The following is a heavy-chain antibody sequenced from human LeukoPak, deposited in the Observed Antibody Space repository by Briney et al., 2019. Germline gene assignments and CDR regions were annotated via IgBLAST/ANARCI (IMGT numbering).Heavy chain of an antibody. V-gene: IGHV3-66*01. Sequence: PGGSLRLSCAASGFTVSSNYMSWVRQAPGKGLEWVSVIYSGGSTYYADSVKGRFTISRDNSKNTLYLQMNSLRAEDTAVYYCNMYYYDSSGYYYFDYWGQGTLVTVSS. J-gene: IGHJ4*02. D-gene: IGHD3-22*01. CDR1: GFTVSSNY. CDR2: IYSGGST. CDR3: NMYYYDSSGYYYFDY.